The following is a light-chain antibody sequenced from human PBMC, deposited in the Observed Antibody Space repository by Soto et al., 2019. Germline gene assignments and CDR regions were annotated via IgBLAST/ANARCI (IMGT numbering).Light chain of an antibody. CDR3: HQYYSSPNT. J-gene: IGKJ2*01. Sequence: DIVMTQSPDSLGVSLGERATINCKSSQSVLYSSNNKNYLAWYQQKPGQPPKLLIYWASTRESGVPDRFSGSGSGTDFTLPISSLQAEDVAVYYCHQYYSSPNTFGQGTKLEI. CDR2: WAS. CDR1: QSVLYSSNNKNY. V-gene: IGKV4-1*01.